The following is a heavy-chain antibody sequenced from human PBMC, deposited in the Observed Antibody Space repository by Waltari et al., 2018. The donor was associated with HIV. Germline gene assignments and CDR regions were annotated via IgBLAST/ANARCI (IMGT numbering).Heavy chain of an antibody. J-gene: IGHJ5*02. CDR3: ARHGYYYSFWSGYSPIDWFDH. D-gene: IGHD3-3*01. V-gene: IGHV4-59*08. Sequence: QVQLQESGPGLVKPSETLSLTCTVSGDSISSYFWSWIRQPPGKRFEWIGYIYYNGSTKYNPSLKSRVAMSVDTSKNQFSLKLRSMTAADTAVYYCARHGYYYSFWSGYSPIDWFDHWGQGTLVTVSS. CDR2: IYYNGST. CDR1: GDSISSYF.